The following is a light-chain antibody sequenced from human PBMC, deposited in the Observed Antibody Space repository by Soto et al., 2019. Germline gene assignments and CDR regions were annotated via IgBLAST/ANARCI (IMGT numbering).Light chain of an antibody. CDR2: GAS. CDR1: QSVNSNY. CDR3: QQYDSTPPT. V-gene: IGKV3-20*01. Sequence: EIVLTQSPGTQSLSPGDRATLSCRASQSVNSNYLAWYQRKPGQAPRLLIYGASNRATDIPYRFSASGSGTDFTLTITRLEAEDFAVYYCQQYDSTPPTFGQGTKVEVK. J-gene: IGKJ1*01.